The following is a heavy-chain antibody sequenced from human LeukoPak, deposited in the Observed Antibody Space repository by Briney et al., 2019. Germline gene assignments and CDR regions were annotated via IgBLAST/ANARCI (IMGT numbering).Heavy chain of an antibody. D-gene: IGHD3-10*02. J-gene: IGHJ6*04. CDR2: ISSSSSYI. CDR1: GFTFSSYS. V-gene: IGHV3-21*01. Sequence: GGSLRLSCAAFGFTFSSYSMNWVRQAPGKGLEWVSSISSSSSYIYYADSVKGRFTISRDNAKNSLYLQMNSLRAEDTAVYYCAELGITMIGGVWGKGTTVTISS. CDR3: AELGITMIGGV.